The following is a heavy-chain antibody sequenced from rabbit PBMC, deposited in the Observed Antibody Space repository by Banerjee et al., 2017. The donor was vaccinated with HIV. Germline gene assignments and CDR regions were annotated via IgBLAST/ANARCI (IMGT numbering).Heavy chain of an antibody. CDR3: ARGVSSSGRGYGL. Sequence: QEQLEESGGGLVKPGGTLTLTCKASGIDFSSYYYMCWVRQAPGKGLEWIACINTSSGNTVYASWAKGRFTISSHNAQNTLYLQLNSLTAADTATYFCARGVSSSGRGYGLWGQGTLVTVS. D-gene: IGHD4-1*01. J-gene: IGHJ6*01. V-gene: IGHV1S43*01. CDR2: INTSSGNT. CDR1: GIDFSSYYY.